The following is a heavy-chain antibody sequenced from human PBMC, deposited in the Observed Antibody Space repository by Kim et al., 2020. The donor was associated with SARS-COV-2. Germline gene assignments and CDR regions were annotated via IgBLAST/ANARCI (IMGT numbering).Heavy chain of an antibody. CDR1: GYTFTSYA. J-gene: IGHJ4*02. CDR3: ARGGYFDWLLGLEGLALG. V-gene: IGHV7-4-1*02. CDR2: INTNTGNP. Sequence: ASVKVSCKASGYTFTSYAMNWVRQAPGQGLEWMGWINTNTGNPTYAQGFTGRFVFSLDTSVSTAYLQISSLKAEDTAVYYCARGGYFDWLLGLEGLALGWGQGTLVTVSS. D-gene: IGHD3-9*01.